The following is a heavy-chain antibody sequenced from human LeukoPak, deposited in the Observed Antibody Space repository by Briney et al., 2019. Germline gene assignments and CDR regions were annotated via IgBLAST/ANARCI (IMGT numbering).Heavy chain of an antibody. V-gene: IGHV3-21*01. J-gene: IGHJ4*02. CDR1: GFTFSSYA. CDR3: ARNRRPYGDYDY. D-gene: IGHD4-17*01. Sequence: GGALRLSCAASGFTFSSYAMSWVRRAPGKGLEWVSSITVSSSYIYYADSVKGRFTISRDSAKNSVYLQMNGLRAEDTAVYYCARNRRPYGDYDYWGQGTLVTVSS. CDR2: ITVSSSYI.